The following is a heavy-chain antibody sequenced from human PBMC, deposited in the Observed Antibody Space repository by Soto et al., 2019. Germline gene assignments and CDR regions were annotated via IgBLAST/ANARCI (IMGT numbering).Heavy chain of an antibody. Sequence: PVGSLRLSGAASGFTFSSHWMHWVRQAPGKGLVWVSRINSDGSTTHYADSVRGRFTISRDNAKNTLYLQMNSLRAEDTAVYYCARDISTDWFDPWGQGTLVTVSS. CDR1: GFTFSSHW. J-gene: IGHJ5*02. CDR3: ARDISTDWFDP. CDR2: INSDGSTT. V-gene: IGHV3-74*01. D-gene: IGHD4-17*01.